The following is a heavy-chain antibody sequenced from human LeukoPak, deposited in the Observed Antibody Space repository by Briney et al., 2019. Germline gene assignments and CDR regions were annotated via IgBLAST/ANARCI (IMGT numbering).Heavy chain of an antibody. CDR2: IYYSGST. Sequence: KTSETLSLTCTVAGGSISSKTYYWGWIRQPPGKGLEWIGYIYYSGSTNCNPSLKSRVTISLDTSKNQFSLRLSSVTAADTAVYYCARGTSSYYYASDYWGQGTPVTVSS. V-gene: IGHV4-61*05. CDR1: GGSISSKTYY. D-gene: IGHD3-22*01. J-gene: IGHJ4*02. CDR3: ARGTSSYYYASDY.